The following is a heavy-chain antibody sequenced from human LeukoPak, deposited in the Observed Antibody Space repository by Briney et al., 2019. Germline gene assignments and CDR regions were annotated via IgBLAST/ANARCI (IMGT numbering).Heavy chain of an antibody. CDR2: ISGSGGST. J-gene: IGHJ5*02. V-gene: IGHV3-23*01. Sequence: GGSLRLSCAASGFTFSSYAMSWVRQAPGKGLEGGSAISGSGGSTYYAASVNGRFTISSDNSNNTLYLQMTSLRAGDTAVYYCAKSPENPVAGGDNWFDPWGQGTLVTVSS. CDR1: GFTFSSYA. D-gene: IGHD6-19*01. CDR3: AKSPENPVAGGDNWFDP.